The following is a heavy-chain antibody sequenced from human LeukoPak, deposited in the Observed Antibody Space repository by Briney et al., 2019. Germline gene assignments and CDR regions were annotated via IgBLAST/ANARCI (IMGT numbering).Heavy chain of an antibody. V-gene: IGHV3-33*01. CDR1: GFPFNSYG. CDR2: IWYDGKSK. D-gene: IGHD2-8*01. CDR3: ARGDGGETTNGGYYFNY. J-gene: IGHJ4*02. Sequence: GGSLRLSCAASGFPFNSYGMHWVRQAPGKGLEWVALIWYDGKSKYYADSVKGRFTISRDNSKNTLYLQMNSLRAEDTAVYYCARGDGGETTNGGYYFNYWGQGTLVTVSS.